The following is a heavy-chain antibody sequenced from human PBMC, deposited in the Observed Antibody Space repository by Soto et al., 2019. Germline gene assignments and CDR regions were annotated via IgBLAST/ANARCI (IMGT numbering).Heavy chain of an antibody. J-gene: IGHJ4*02. CDR3: AKGRSIAVAGTFVVGFDY. V-gene: IGHV3-23*01. CDR1: GFTFSSYA. Sequence: GGSLRLSCAASGFTFSSYAMSWVRQAPGKGLEWVSAISGSGGSTYYADSVKGRFTISRDNSKNTLYLQMNSLRAEDTAVYYCAKGRSIAVAGTFVVGFDYWGQETLVTVSS. D-gene: IGHD6-19*01. CDR2: ISGSGGST.